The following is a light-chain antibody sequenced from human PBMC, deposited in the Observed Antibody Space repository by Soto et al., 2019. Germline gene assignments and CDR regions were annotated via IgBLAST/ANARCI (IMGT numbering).Light chain of an antibody. J-gene: IGKJ4*01. V-gene: IGKV3-11*01. CDR1: QSVSSY. CDR2: DAS. Sequence: EIVLTQSPATLSLSPGERATLSCRASQSVSSYLAWYQQKPGQAPSLLIYDASNRAAGIPARFSGSGSGTDFTLTSSSLEPEDFAVYYCQQRSNWPTFGGGTKVEIK. CDR3: QQRSNWPT.